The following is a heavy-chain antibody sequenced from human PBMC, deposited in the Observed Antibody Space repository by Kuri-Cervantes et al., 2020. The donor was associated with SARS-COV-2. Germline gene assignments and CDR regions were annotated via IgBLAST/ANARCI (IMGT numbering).Heavy chain of an antibody. CDR2: ISSSSSYT. D-gene: IGHD6-19*01. CDR3: ARIPGYSSGWLAFDI. CDR1: GFTFSDYY. Sequence: GESLKISCAASGFTFSDYYMSWIRQAPGKGLEWVSYISSSSSYTNYADSVKGRFTISRDNAKNSLYLQMNSLRAEDTAVYYCARIPGYSSGWLAFDIWGQGTMVTVSS. V-gene: IGHV3-11*06. J-gene: IGHJ3*02.